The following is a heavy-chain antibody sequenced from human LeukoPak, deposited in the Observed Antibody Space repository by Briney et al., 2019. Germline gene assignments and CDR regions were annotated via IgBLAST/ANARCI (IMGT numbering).Heavy chain of an antibody. V-gene: IGHV3-49*03. D-gene: IGHD2-21*01. Sequence: SSGDYYWSCIRQAPGKGLECVGFIRSKTYGGTTEYAASVKGRFTISRDDSKSIAYLQMNSLKTEDTAVYYCTRDRVGLWWFNWGQGTLVTVSS. CDR3: TRDRVGLWWFN. CDR1: SSGDYY. J-gene: IGHJ4*02. CDR2: IRSKTYGGTT.